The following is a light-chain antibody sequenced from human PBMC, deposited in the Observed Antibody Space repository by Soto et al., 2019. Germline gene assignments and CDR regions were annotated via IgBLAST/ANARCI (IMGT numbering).Light chain of an antibody. J-gene: IGLJ3*02. CDR1: GSDVGSYNL. V-gene: IGLV2-23*02. Sequence: QSALTQPASVSGSPGQSITISCSGTGSDVGSYNLVSWYKHHPGKAPKLIIYQVTKRPSGVSNRFSGSKFGKPASLTISGPQSADEAEYYCRLFAGSPWVFGGGTKLTVL. CDR3: RLFAGSPWV. CDR2: QVT.